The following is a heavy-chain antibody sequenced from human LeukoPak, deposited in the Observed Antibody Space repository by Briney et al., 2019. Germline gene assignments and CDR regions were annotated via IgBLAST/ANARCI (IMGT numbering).Heavy chain of an antibody. D-gene: IGHD2-2*01. CDR3: ARGRRRYCSSTSCSYYYYMDV. Sequence: EASVKVSCKASGYTFTSYDINWVRQATGQGLEWMGWMNPNSGNTGYAQKFQGRVTMTRNTSISPAYLELNSLRSEDTAGDFWARGRRRYCSSTSCSYYYYMDVWGKGTTVTVSS. CDR2: MNPNSGNT. J-gene: IGHJ6*03. V-gene: IGHV1-8*01. CDR1: GYTFTSYD.